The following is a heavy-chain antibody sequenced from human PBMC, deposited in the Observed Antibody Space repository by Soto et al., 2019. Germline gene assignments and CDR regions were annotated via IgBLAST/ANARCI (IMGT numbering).Heavy chain of an antibody. CDR1: GGSISSSSYY. D-gene: IGHD2-21*02. J-gene: IGHJ3*02. CDR3: ARPSAGDFQRAFDI. CDR2: IYYSGST. V-gene: IGHV4-39*01. Sequence: SETLSLTCTVSGGSISSSSYYWGWIRQPPGKGLEWIGSIYYSGSTYYNPSLESRVTISVDTSKNQFSLKLSSVTAADTAVYYCARPSAGDFQRAFDIWGQGTMVTVSS.